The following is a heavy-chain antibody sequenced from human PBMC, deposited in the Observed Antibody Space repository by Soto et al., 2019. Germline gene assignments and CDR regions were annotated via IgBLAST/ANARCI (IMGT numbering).Heavy chain of an antibody. J-gene: IGHJ4*02. CDR2: VFFSGST. CDR3: ARVSTYYFDSSGPYTSDY. CDR1: GASVGSGSFY. D-gene: IGHD3-22*01. Sequence: SETLSLTCTVSGASVGSGSFYWSWIRQPPGKGLEWIGYVFFSGSTNYNPSLKSRVTISIDTSKNQFSLKLISVTAADTAVYYCARVSTYYFDSSGPYTSDYWGQGTLVTVSS. V-gene: IGHV4-61*01.